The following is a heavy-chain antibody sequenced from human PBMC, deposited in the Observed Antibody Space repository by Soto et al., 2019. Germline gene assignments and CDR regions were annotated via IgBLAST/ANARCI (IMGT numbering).Heavy chain of an antibody. CDR1: GGPISSSSYY. J-gene: IGHJ3*02. CDR3: ARSRDTAMVHDAFDI. CDR2: IYYSGST. Sequence: SETLSLTCTVSGGPISSSSYYWGWIRQPPGKGLEWIGSIYYSGSTYYNPSLKSRVTISVDTSKNQFSLKLSSVTAADTAVYYCARSRDTAMVHDAFDIWGQGTMVTVSS. V-gene: IGHV4-39*01. D-gene: IGHD5-18*01.